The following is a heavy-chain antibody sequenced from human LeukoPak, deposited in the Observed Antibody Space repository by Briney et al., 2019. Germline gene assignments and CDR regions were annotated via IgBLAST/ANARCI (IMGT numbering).Heavy chain of an antibody. J-gene: IGHJ4*02. CDR1: GGSFSGYY. CDR3: ARRLSYYYFDY. D-gene: IGHD1-26*01. CDR2: IYYSGST. Sequence: PSETLSLTCAVYGGSFSGYYWSWIRQPPGKGLEWIGYIYYSGSTNYNPSLKSRVTISVDTSKNQFSLKLSSVTAADTAVYYCARRLSYYYFDYWGQGTLVTVSS. V-gene: IGHV4-59*08.